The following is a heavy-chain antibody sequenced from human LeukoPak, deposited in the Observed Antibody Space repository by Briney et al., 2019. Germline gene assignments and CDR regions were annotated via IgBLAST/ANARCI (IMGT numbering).Heavy chain of an antibody. J-gene: IGHJ3*02. V-gene: IGHV4-39*01. CDR2: IFYSGTT. CDR1: GDSISSSSYY. Sequence: SETLSLTCSVSGDSISSSSYYWGWIRQPPGKGLEWIGTIFYSGTTYYNPSLKSRVTISVDTSKNQFSLKLSSVTAADTAVYYCARLSGITMIVVLISDAFDIWGQGTMVTVSS. CDR3: ARLSGITMIVVLISDAFDI. D-gene: IGHD3-22*01.